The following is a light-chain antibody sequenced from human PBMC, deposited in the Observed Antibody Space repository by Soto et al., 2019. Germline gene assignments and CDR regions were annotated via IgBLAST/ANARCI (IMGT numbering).Light chain of an antibody. CDR1: QSILHTSNNKNY. Sequence: IVMTQSPDSLAVSLGERATINCKSRQSILHTSNNKNYLAWYQQKPGQPPKLLISWASTRESGVPDRFSGRGSGTDFTLAISSLQAEDVAVYYCQQYYSSWTFGQGTKVEI. J-gene: IGKJ1*01. CDR2: WAS. CDR3: QQYYSSWT. V-gene: IGKV4-1*01.